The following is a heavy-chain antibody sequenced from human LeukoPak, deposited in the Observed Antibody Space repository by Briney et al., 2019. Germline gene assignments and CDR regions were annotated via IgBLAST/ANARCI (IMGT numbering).Heavy chain of an antibody. Sequence: SETLSLTCTVSGGSFTDYYWGWIRQPPGKGLEWIGSIYYRGNTFYNPYLRNRVSISIHTSNGSFSLTLSSVTAAVTAVYFCTRDREHGAQDSWGQGTLVTVS. CDR2: IYYRGNT. D-gene: IGHD1/OR15-1a*01. J-gene: IGHJ4*02. CDR3: TRDREHGAQDS. CDR1: GGSFTDYY. V-gene: IGHV4-39*07.